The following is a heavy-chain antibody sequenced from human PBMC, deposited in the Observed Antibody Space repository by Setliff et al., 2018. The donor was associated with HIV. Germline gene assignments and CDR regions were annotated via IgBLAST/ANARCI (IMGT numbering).Heavy chain of an antibody. D-gene: IGHD4-17*01. Sequence: PSETLSLTCSVSDGSISSHYWSWIRQPPGKGLEWIGFIYYNGRTNYNPSLKSRVTISVDTSKNEIFLKLNSVTAADTAVYYCAGEGYGGNSMHGFDIWGQGTMVTVSS. CDR3: AGEGYGGNSMHGFDI. CDR1: DGSISSHY. J-gene: IGHJ3*02. CDR2: IYYNGRT. V-gene: IGHV4-59*11.